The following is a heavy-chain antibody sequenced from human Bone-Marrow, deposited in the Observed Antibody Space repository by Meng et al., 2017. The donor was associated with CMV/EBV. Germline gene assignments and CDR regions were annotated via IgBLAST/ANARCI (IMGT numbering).Heavy chain of an antibody. Sequence: GESLKISCAASGFTFSSYGMHWVRQAPGKGLEWVAVIWYDGSNKYYADSVKGRFTISRDNSKNTLYLQMNSLRAEDTAVYYCARGRYSSSSGRFDPWGQGTLVTVSS. CDR2: IWYDGSNK. D-gene: IGHD6-13*01. CDR3: ARGRYSSSSGRFDP. CDR1: GFTFSSYG. J-gene: IGHJ5*02. V-gene: IGHV3-30*19.